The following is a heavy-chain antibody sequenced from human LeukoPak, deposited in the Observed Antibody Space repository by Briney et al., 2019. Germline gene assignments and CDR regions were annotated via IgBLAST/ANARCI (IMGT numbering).Heavy chain of an antibody. V-gene: IGHV3-23*01. D-gene: IGHD4-17*01. J-gene: IGHJ4*02. CDR3: ARDYADYVGYFFFDY. Sequence: GGSLRLSCAASGFTFNNYAMNWVRQAPGKGLEWVSSISGGGETTYYADSAKRRFTISRDNSQNTLYLQMNSLRAEDTAVYYCARDYADYVGYFFFDYWGQGTLVTVSS. CDR1: GFTFNNYA. CDR2: ISGGGETT.